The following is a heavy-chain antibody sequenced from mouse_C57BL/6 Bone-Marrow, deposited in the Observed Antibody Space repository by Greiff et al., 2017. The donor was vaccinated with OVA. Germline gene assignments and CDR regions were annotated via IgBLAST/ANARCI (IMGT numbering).Heavy chain of an antibody. CDR2: IYPGDGDT. J-gene: IGHJ2*01. V-gene: IGHV1-80*01. CDR1: GYAFSSYW. Sequence: QVQLQQSGAELVKPGASVEISCTASGYAFSSYWMHWVKQRPGKGLEWIGQIYPGDGDTNYNGKFKGKATLTADKSSNTAYMQLSSLTTEGSAVYCYANGDFWGQGTTLTVSS. CDR3: ANGDF.